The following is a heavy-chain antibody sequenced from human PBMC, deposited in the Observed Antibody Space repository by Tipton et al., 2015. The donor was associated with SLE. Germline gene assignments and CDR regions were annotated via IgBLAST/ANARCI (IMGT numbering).Heavy chain of an antibody. Sequence: SLRLSCAASGFTFSSYWMSWVRQAPGKGLEWVANIKQDGSEKYYVDSVKGRFTISRDNAKNSLYLQMNSLRAEDTALYYCASDYYGSGSYYPFGYWGQGTLVTVSS. CDR2: IKQDGSEK. D-gene: IGHD3-10*01. CDR3: ASDYYGSGSYYPFGY. CDR1: GFTFSSYW. J-gene: IGHJ4*02. V-gene: IGHV3-7*01.